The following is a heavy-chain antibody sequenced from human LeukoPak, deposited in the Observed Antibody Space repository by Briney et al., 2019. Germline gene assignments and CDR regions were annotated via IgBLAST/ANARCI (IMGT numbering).Heavy chain of an antibody. CDR3: ARGDYYDSSGYSRFLDY. V-gene: IGHV4-59*12. Sequence: PSETLSLTCTVSGGSISSYYWSWIRQPPGKGLEWIGYIYYSGSTNYNPSLKSRVTISVDTSKNQFSLKLSSVTAADTAVYYCARGDYYDSSGYSRFLDYWGQGTLVAVSS. CDR2: IYYSGST. CDR1: GGSISSYY. J-gene: IGHJ4*02. D-gene: IGHD3-22*01.